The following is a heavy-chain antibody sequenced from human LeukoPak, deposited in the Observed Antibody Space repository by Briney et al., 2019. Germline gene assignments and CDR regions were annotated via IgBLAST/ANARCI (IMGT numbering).Heavy chain of an antibody. CDR1: GYTFTSYD. V-gene: IGHV1-8*01. D-gene: IGHD2-15*01. J-gene: IGHJ4*02. Sequence: ASVKVSCKASGYTFTSYDINWVRQATGQGLEWMGWMNPNSGNTGYAQKFQGRVTMTRNTSISTAYMELSSLRSEDTVVYYCARGNRMVGGSDYWGQGTLVTVSS. CDR3: ARGNRMVGGSDY. CDR2: MNPNSGNT.